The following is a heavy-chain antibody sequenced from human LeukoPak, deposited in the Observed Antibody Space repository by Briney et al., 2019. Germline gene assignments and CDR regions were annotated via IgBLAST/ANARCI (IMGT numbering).Heavy chain of an antibody. CDR3: ARQGSMTRGGYWLDP. CDR1: GASINTSNFY. J-gene: IGHJ5*02. CDR2: IYYTGRT. D-gene: IGHD3-10*01. Sequence: SETLSLTCTVSGASINTSNFYWAWIRQPPGKGLESIGNIYYTGRTYSNASLNSRVTISVDTSKNQFSLKLTSVTAADTAVYYCARQGSMTRGGYWLDPWGQGTLLTVSS. V-gene: IGHV4-39*01.